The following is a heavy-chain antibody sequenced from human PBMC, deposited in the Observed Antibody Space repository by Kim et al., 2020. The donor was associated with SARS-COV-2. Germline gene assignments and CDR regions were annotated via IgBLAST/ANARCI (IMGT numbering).Heavy chain of an antibody. J-gene: IGHJ6*02. CDR1: GGTFSSYA. V-gene: IGHV1-69*13. CDR3: ARDFEYSSSSFSAGGDYYYYGMDV. D-gene: IGHD6-6*01. CDR2: IIPIFGTA. Sequence: SVKVSCKASGGTFSSYAISWVRQAPGQGLEWMGGIIPIFGTANYAQKFQGRVTITADESTSTAYMELSSLRSEDTAVYYCARDFEYSSSSFSAGGDYYYYGMDVWGQGTTVTVSS.